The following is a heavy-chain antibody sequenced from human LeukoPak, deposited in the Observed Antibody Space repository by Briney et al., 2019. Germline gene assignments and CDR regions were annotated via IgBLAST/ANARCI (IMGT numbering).Heavy chain of an antibody. CDR3: AREPPIWGRGLDY. Sequence: GGSLRLSCAASGFSFSSYWMSWVRQAPGKGLEWVANIKPDGSEKYYVDSVKGRFAISRDIAKNSLYLQMDSLRAEDTAMFYCAREPPIWGRGLDYWGQGTLVTVSS. J-gene: IGHJ4*02. CDR1: GFSFSSYW. D-gene: IGHD3-10*01. V-gene: IGHV3-7*03. CDR2: IKPDGSEK.